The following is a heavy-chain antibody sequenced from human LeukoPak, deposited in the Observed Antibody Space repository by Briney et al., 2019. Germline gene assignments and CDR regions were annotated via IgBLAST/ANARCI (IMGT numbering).Heavy chain of an antibody. CDR2: ISSSSSYI. D-gene: IGHD4-11*01. J-gene: IGHJ4*02. CDR1: GFTFSSYS. CDR3: ARVPTMTTGSYYFDY. Sequence: GGSLRLSCAASGFTFSSYSMNWVRQAPGNGLEWVSSISSSSSYIYYADSVKGRFTISRDNAKNSLYLQMNSLRAEDTAVYYCARVPTMTTGSYYFDYWGQGTLVTVSS. V-gene: IGHV3-21*01.